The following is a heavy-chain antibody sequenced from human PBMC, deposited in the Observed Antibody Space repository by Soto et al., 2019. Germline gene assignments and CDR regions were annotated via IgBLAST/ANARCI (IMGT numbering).Heavy chain of an antibody. Sequence: QMQLQASGPGLVKPSETLSLTCNVSGASVSHGYWSWIRQPPGKGLEWIGFMYFGGSFNYNPSLTSRATISVKTSRNQFTMKLTSVTATDTAAYYWARSSYVSTGFAVDPWGQGTLVTVSS. D-gene: IGHD3-22*01. CDR2: MYFGGSF. V-gene: IGHV4-59*02. J-gene: IGHJ5*02. CDR3: ARSSYVSTGFAVDP. CDR1: GASVSHGY.